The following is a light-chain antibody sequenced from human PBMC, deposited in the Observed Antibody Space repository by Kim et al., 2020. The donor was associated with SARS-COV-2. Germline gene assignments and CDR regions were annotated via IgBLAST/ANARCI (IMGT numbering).Light chain of an antibody. CDR3: QSYDSSLSGVV. Sequence: QSVLTQPPSVSGAPGQRVTISNIGAGYDVHWYQQLPGTAPKLLIYGNSNRPSGVPDRFSGSKSGTSASLAITGLQAEDEADYYCQSYDSSLSGVVFGGGTQLTVL. V-gene: IGLV1-40*01. CDR2: GNS. CDR1: NIGAGYD. J-gene: IGLJ2*01.